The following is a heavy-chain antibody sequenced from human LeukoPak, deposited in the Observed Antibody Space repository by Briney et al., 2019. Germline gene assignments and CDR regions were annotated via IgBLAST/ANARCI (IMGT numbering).Heavy chain of an antibody. CDR2: IKQDGSEK. V-gene: IGHV3-7*01. D-gene: IGHD5/OR15-5a*01. CDR3: AREFYDPFYYYYYGMDV. J-gene: IGHJ6*02. Sequence: QSGGSLRLSCAASGFTFSSYWMSWVRQAPGKGLEWVANIKQDGSEKYYVDSVKGRFTISRGNAKNSLYLQMNSLRAEDTAVYYCAREFYDPFYYYYYGMDVWGQGTTVTVSS. CDR1: GFTFSSYW.